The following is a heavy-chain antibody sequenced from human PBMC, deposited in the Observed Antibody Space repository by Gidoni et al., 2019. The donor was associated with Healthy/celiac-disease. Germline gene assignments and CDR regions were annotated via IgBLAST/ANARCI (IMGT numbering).Heavy chain of an antibody. J-gene: IGHJ6*02. CDR1: GFPFMSYW. Sequence: EVQLVESGGGLVQPGGSLRLSCAASGFPFMSYWLRWVRQAPGKGLEWVANIKQDGSEKYYVDSVKGRFTISRDNAKNSLYLQMNSLRAEDTAVYYCARVESYYDFWSGYSLGMDVWGQGTTVTVSS. CDR2: IKQDGSEK. D-gene: IGHD3-3*01. V-gene: IGHV3-7*01. CDR3: ARVESYYDFWSGYSLGMDV.